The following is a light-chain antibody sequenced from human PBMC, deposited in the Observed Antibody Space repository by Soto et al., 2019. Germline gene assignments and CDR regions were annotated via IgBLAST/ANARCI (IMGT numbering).Light chain of an antibody. CDR2: EVS. Sequence: QSVLTQPASVSGSPGQSVTISCTGTSSDVGSYNLVSWYQQHPGKAPKLMIYEVSKRPSGVSNRFSGSKSGNTASLTISGLQDEDEDDYYCCSYAGSSPLWVFGAGTKLTVL. J-gene: IGLJ3*02. CDR3: CSYAGSSPLWV. CDR1: SSDVGSYNL. V-gene: IGLV2-23*02.